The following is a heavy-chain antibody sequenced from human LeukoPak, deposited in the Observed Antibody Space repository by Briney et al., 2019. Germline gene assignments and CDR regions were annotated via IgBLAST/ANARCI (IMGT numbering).Heavy chain of an antibody. J-gene: IGHJ4*02. CDR3: VKGRMSEDGLDF. Sequence: GGSLRLSCAASGFTFSSYGMHWVRQAPGKGLEWVAVIWYDGSNKYYADSVKGRFTISRDNSKNTLNLQMNSLRAEDTAIYYCVKGRMSEDGLDFWGQGSLVTVSS. CDR1: GFTFSSYG. CDR2: IWYDGSNK. D-gene: IGHD5-24*01. V-gene: IGHV3-33*06.